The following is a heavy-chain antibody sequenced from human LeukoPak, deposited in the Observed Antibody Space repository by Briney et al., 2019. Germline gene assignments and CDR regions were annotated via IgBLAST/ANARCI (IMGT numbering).Heavy chain of an antibody. CDR2: INPSGGST. CDR1: GYTFTSYY. V-gene: IGHV1-46*01. CDR3: ARDYCSSTSCYGHFQH. Sequence: GASVKVSCKASGYTFTSYYMHWVRQAPGQGLEWMGIINPSGGSTSYAQKFQGRVTITRDTSTSTVYMELSSLRSEDTAVYYCARDYCSSTSCYGHFQHWARAPWSPSPQ. D-gene: IGHD2-2*01. J-gene: IGHJ1*01.